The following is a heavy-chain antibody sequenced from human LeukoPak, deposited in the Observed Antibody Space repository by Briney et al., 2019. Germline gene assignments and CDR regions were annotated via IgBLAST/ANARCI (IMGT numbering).Heavy chain of an antibody. J-gene: IGHJ4*01. Sequence: GGSLRLSCVVSGFSFSNSYMTWIRQTPGKGLESLAYISGSALDIYYADSVKGRFTISRDNAKNSLYLQMNSLRAEDTAVYYCARDKIVGATHFDYWGQGTLVTVSS. D-gene: IGHD1-26*01. CDR3: ARDKIVGATHFDY. V-gene: IGHV3-11*04. CDR2: ISGSALDI. CDR1: GFSFSNSY.